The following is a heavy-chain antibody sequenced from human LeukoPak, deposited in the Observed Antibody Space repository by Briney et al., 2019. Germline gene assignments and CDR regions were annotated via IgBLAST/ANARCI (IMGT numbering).Heavy chain of an antibody. CDR1: GYTFTSYA. J-gene: IGHJ4*02. CDR3: ARYQPQGHIVATIPSY. CDR2: INTNTGNP. V-gene: IGHV7-4-1*02. Sequence: ASVKVSCKASGYTFTSYAMNWVRQAPGQGFEWMGWINTNTGNPTYAQGFTGRFVFSLDTSVSTAYLQISSLKAEDTAVYYCARYQPQGHIVATIPSYWGQGTLVTVSS. D-gene: IGHD5-12*01.